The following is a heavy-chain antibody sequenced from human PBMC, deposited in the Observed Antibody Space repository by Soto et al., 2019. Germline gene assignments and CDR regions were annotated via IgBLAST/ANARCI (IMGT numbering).Heavy chain of an antibody. CDR3: ARETYYDSSGRFDY. CDR2: IWYDGSKK. CDR1: GFTFSNYG. J-gene: IGHJ4*02. Sequence: GGSLRLSCAVSGFTFSNYGMHWVRQAPGKGLEWVAIIWYDGSKKYYADSVKGRFTISRDDSKNTLYLQMNSLRAEDTAVYYCARETYYDSSGRFDYWGQGTLVTVSS. D-gene: IGHD3-22*01. V-gene: IGHV3-33*01.